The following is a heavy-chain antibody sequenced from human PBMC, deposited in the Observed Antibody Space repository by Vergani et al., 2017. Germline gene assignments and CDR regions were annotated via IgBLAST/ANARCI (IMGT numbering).Heavy chain of an antibody. CDR2: IRSKAYGQAT. D-gene: IGHD3-10*01. Sequence: EVQLVESGGDLVQPGRSLRLSCTASGFTFGYYAMDWFRQAPGQGLEWVGGIRSKAYGQATIYAASVKRRVTISRDDSKSIAYLQMNNLQTEDTAMYYCDRDQVTMLRGSDALDIWGQGTMVTVSA. CDR3: DRDQVTMLRGSDALDI. CDR1: GFTFGYYA. J-gene: IGHJ3*02. V-gene: IGHV3-49*03.